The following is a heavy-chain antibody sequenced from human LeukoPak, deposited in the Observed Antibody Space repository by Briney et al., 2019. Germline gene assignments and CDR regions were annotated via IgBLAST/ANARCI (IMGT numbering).Heavy chain of an antibody. Sequence: GASVKVSCKSSGYTFTAYYIHWVRLAPGQGLEWMGWLNPNSGDTTYAQKFQGRVTMTRDTSICTAYMELSSLKSDDTAIYYCARGWSSDFDYWGQGTLVTVSS. CDR1: GYTFTAYY. J-gene: IGHJ4*02. CDR2: LNPNSGDT. V-gene: IGHV1-2*02. D-gene: IGHD2-8*01. CDR3: ARGWSSDFDY.